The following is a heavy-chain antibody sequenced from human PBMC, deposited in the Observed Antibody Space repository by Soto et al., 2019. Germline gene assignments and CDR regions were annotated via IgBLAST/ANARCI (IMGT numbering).Heavy chain of an antibody. CDR2: ITGSGGST. Sequence: EVQLLESGGGLVQPGGSLTLSCTASGIIFSTFAMSWVRQAPGKGLEWVSGITGSGGSTNYADSVKGRFTISRDNSKNTLYLQMNSLRVEDTAKYYCAQNGFSFEVLYYYYYGMDVWGQGTTVTVSS. CDR3: AQNGFSFEVLYYYYYGMDV. D-gene: IGHD1-1*01. CDR1: GIIFSTFA. V-gene: IGHV3-23*01. J-gene: IGHJ6*02.